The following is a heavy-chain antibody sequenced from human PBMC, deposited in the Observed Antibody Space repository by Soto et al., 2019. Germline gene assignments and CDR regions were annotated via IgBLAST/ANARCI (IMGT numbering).Heavy chain of an antibody. V-gene: IGHV4-39*01. CDR2: IYYSGST. Sequence: SETLSLTCIVSGGCISSSDYYWGCIRRPPGKGLEWIGNIYYSGSTYYRPSLKSRITMSVDRSKSQFSLKLTSVTAADTAVYYCARLGLQLTYGMDVWGQGTTFTVSS. CDR1: GGCISSSDYY. CDR3: ARLGLQLTYGMDV. D-gene: IGHD5-18*01. J-gene: IGHJ6*02.